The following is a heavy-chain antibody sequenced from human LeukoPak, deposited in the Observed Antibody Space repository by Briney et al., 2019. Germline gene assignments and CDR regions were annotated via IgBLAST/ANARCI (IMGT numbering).Heavy chain of an antibody. CDR2: IHYSGST. D-gene: IGHD4-17*01. J-gene: IGHJ3*02. CDR3: ARYISRDYGVGAFDI. CDR1: GGSLSSYY. Sequence: SETLSLTCTVSGGSLSSYYWSWIRQPQGKGLEWIGYIHYSGSTNYNPSLKSRFTISVDTSKNQCSRKLSSVTAADTAVYYCARYISRDYGVGAFDIWGQGTMVTVSS. V-gene: IGHV4-59*01.